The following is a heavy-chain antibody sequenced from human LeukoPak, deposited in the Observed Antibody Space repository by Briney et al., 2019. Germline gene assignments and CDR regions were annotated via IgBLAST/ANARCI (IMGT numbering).Heavy chain of an antibody. D-gene: IGHD6-6*01. V-gene: IGHV3-23*01. CDR3: AKVYSSSSDWFDP. Sequence: PGGSLRLSCAASGSTFSTYAMSWVRQAPGKGLEWASSISGSGGSKYYADSVKGRFTISRDNSKNTLYLQMNSLRAEDTAVYYCAKVYSSSSDWFDPWGQGTLVTVSS. CDR2: ISGSGGSK. J-gene: IGHJ5*02. CDR1: GSTFSTYA.